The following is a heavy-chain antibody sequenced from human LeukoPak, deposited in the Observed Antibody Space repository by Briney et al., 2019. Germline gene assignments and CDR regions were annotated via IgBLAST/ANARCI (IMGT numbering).Heavy chain of an antibody. CDR2: IYYSGTT. CDR1: GGSFSGYY. Sequence: SETLSLTCAVYGGSFSGYYWSWIRQPPGKGLEWIGSIYYSGTTHYSPSLESRVTISVDTSENQFSLKLASVTAADTAIYYCAKGAGGFSYYNWFDPWGQGTLVTVSS. D-gene: IGHD5-18*01. CDR3: AKGAGGFSYYNWFDP. V-gene: IGHV4-34*01. J-gene: IGHJ5*02.